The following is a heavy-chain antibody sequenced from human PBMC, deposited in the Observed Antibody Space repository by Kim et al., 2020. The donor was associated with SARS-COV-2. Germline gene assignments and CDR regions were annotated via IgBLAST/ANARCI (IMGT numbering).Heavy chain of an antibody. J-gene: IGHJ6*02. V-gene: IGHV1-2*04. Sequence: ASVKVSCKASGYTFTGYYMHWVRQAPGQGLEWMGWINPNSGGTNYAQKFQGWVTMTRDTSISTAYMELSRLRSDDTAVYYCARTAPLHYGMDVWGQGTTVTVSS. CDR3: ARTAPLHYGMDV. CDR2: INPNSGGT. CDR1: GYTFTGYY.